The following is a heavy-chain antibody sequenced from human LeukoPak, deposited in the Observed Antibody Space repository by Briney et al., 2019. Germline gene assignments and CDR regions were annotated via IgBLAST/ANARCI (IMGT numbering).Heavy chain of an antibody. CDR2: IKQDGSEK. CDR3: ARRLVGQTFDY. Sequence: GGSLRLSCAASGFTFSSYWVSWVRQAPGKGLEWVANIKQDGSEKYYVDSVKGRFTISRDNAKNSLYLQMNSLRAEDTAVYYCARRLVGQTFDYWGQGTLVTVSS. V-gene: IGHV3-7*03. J-gene: IGHJ4*02. D-gene: IGHD3-10*01. CDR1: GFTFSSYW.